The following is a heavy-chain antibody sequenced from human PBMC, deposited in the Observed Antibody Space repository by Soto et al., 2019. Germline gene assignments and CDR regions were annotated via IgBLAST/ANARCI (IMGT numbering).Heavy chain of an antibody. CDR2: ISGSGGST. CDR3: AKDRIGGYYYDSSGHDAFDI. D-gene: IGHD3-22*01. CDR1: GFTFSSYA. V-gene: IGHV3-23*01. J-gene: IGHJ3*02. Sequence: GGSLRLSCAASGFTFSSYAMSWVRQAPGKGLEWVSAISGSGGSTYYADSAKGRFTISGDNSKNTLYLQMNSLRAEDTAVYYCAKDRIGGYYYDSSGHDAFDIWGQGTMVTVSS.